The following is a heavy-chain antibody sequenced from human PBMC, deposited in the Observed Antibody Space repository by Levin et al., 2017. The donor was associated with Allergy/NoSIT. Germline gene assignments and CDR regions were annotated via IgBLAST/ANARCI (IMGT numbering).Heavy chain of an antibody. Sequence: ASVKVSCKASGYTFTSYAMHWVRQAPGQRLEWMGWINAGNGNTKYSQKFQGRVTITRDTSASTAYMELSSLRSEDTAVYYCAFPSDAIYYYGMDVWGQGTTVTVSS. CDR2: INAGNGNT. CDR3: AFPSDAIYYYGMDV. J-gene: IGHJ6*02. D-gene: IGHD2-21*01. V-gene: IGHV1-3*01. CDR1: GYTFTSYA.